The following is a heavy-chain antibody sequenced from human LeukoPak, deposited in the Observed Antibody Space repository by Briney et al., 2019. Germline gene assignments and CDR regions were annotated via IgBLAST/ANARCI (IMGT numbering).Heavy chain of an antibody. D-gene: IGHD5-12*01. CDR3: ASHSGGYAY. Sequence: SETLSLTCAVYIDSFTNYYWNWIRQTPGKGLEWIGEVNDSGGTNINPSLRSRVILSVDTSKNQFSLKLSSVTAADTAVYYCASHSGGYAYWGQGTLVTVSS. CDR2: VNDSGGT. CDR1: IDSFTNYY. V-gene: IGHV4-34*01. J-gene: IGHJ4*02.